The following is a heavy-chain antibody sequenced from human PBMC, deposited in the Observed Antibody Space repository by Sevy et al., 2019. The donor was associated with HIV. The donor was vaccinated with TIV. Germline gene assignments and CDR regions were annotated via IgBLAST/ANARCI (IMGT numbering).Heavy chain of an antibody. CDR1: GFTFSDYY. V-gene: IGHV3-11*06. Sequence: GGSLRLSCAASGFTFSDYYMSWIRQAPGKGLEWVSYISSSSSYTNYADSVKGRFTISRDNAKNSLYLQMNSLRAEDTAVYYCATTPTVTTGPYYFHYWGQGTLVTVSS. CDR3: ATTPTVTTGPYYFHY. D-gene: IGHD4-17*01. J-gene: IGHJ4*02. CDR2: ISSSSSYT.